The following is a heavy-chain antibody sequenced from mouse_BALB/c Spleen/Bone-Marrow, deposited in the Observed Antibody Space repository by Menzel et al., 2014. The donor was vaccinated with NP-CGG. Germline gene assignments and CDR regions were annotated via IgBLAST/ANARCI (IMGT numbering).Heavy chain of an antibody. J-gene: IGHJ1*01. V-gene: IGHV3-2*02. CDR3: ARSADWYFDV. Sequence: VQLKESGPGLVKPSQSLSLTCTVTGYSITSDYAWNWIRQFPGNKLEWMDYISYSGSTSYNPSLKSRISITRDTSENQFFLQLNSVTAEDTATYYCARSADWYFDVWGAGTTVTVSS. CDR2: ISYSGST. CDR1: GYSITSDYA.